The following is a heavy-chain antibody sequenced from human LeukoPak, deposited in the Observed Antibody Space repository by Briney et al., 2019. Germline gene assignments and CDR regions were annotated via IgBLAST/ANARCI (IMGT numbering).Heavy chain of an antibody. CDR1: GGSISSSNW. Sequence: SETLSLTCAISGGSISSSNWWTWVRQPPGKGLEWVGEIYLCGNTNYNPSLESRVTISVDESKTQLSLRLESVTAADTAVYHCARGTITTVTDSWGPGTLVTVSS. D-gene: IGHD4-17*01. CDR3: ARGTITTVTDS. J-gene: IGHJ4*02. CDR2: IYLCGNT. V-gene: IGHV4-4*02.